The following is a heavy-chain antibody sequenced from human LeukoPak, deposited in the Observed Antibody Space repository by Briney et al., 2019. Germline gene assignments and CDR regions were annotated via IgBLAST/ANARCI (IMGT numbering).Heavy chain of an antibody. J-gene: IGHJ2*01. CDR2: IYHSGST. V-gene: IGHV4-30-2*01. D-gene: IGHD4-17*01. CDR3: ARGVLHDYGDYGNLPHWYFDL. Sequence: PSQTLSLTCTVSGGSISSGGYYWSWIRQPPGKGLEWIGYIYHSGSTYYNPSLKSRVTISVDTSKNQFSLRLNSVTAADTAVYYCARGVLHDYGDYGNLPHWYFDLWGRGTLVTVSS. CDR1: GGSISSGGYY.